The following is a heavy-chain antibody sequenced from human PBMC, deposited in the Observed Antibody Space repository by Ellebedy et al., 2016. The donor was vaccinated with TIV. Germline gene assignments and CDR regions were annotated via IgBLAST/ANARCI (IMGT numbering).Heavy chain of an antibody. CDR1: GGSISSYY. CDR3: ARGLYGSDY. CDR2: INHSGST. V-gene: IGHV4-34*01. Sequence: SETLSLTXTVSGGSISSYYWSWIRQPPGKGLEWIGEINHSGSTNYNPSLKSRVTISVDTSKNQFSLKLSSVTAADTAVYYCARGLYGSDYWGQGTLVTVSS. D-gene: IGHD4-17*01. J-gene: IGHJ4*02.